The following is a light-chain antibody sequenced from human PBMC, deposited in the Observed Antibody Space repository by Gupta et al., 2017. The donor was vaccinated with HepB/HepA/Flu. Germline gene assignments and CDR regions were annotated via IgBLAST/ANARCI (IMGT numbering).Light chain of an antibody. CDR2: SNN. V-gene: IGLV1-44*01. J-gene: IGLJ2*01. CDR3: AAWDDSLNGVV. Sequence: QSVLTQPPLASGTPGQRVTISCSGSISNIGRNTVNWYQQLPGTAPKLLIYSNNQRPSGVPDRFSGSKSGTSASLAISGLQSEDEADYYCAAWDDSLNGVVFGGGTKLTVL. CDR1: ISNIGRNT.